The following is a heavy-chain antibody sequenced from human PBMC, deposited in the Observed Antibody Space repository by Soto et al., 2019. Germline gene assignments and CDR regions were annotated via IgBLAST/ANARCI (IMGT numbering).Heavy chain of an antibody. J-gene: IGHJ4*02. CDR2: INHSGST. Sequence: SETLSLTCAVYGGSFSGYYWSWIRQPPGKGLEWIGEINHSGSTNYNPSLKSRVTISVDTSKNQFSLKLSSVTAADTAVYYCARGLRGVTIFGVVTPYYFDYWGQGTLVTVSS. CDR3: ARGLRGVTIFGVVTPYYFDY. V-gene: IGHV4-34*01. CDR1: GGSFSGYY. D-gene: IGHD3-3*01.